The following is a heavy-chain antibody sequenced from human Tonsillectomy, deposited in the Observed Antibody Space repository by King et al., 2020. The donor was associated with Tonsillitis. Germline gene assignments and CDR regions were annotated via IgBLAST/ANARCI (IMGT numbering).Heavy chain of an antibody. CDR1: GFTFSSCG. V-gene: IGHV3-30*18. J-gene: IGHJ2*01. CDR3: AKAPQGYYGSGRDWYFDL. CDR2: ISYDGSNK. D-gene: IGHD3-10*01. Sequence: VQLVESGGGVVQPGRSLRLSCAASGFTFSSCGMHWVRQAPGKGLEWVAVISYDGSNKYYADSVKGRFTISRDNSKNTLYLQMNSLRAEDTAVYYCAKAPQGYYGSGRDWYFDLWGRGTLVTVSS.